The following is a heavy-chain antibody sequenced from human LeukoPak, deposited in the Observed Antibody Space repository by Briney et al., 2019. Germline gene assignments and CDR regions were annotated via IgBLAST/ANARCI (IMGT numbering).Heavy chain of an antibody. Sequence: GASVKVSCKASGGTFSSYAISWVRQAPGQGLEWMGRIIPILGIANYAQRFQGRVTITADKSTSTAYMELSSLRSEDTAVYYCARDSLSVSDYYDYMDVWGKGTTVTVSS. V-gene: IGHV1-69*04. J-gene: IGHJ6*03. CDR2: IIPILGIA. CDR1: GGTFSSYA. CDR3: ARDSLSVSDYYDYMDV.